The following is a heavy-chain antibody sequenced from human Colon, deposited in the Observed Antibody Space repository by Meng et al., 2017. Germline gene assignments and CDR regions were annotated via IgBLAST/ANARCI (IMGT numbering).Heavy chain of an antibody. CDR1: GGSFSSYF. J-gene: IGHJ4*02. CDR2: INHSGST. CDR3: AMRIPQYCPGGNCYSGLGY. V-gene: IGHV4-34*01. D-gene: IGHD2-15*01. Sequence: QAEEQQGGAGLLKPSEPLSPTCVFDGGSFSSYFWTWIRQPPGKGLEWIGEINHSGSTYYNPSLKSRVTISEDTSKNQFSLKLTSVTAADTAVYYCAMRIPQYCPGGNCYSGLGYWGQGTLVTVSS.